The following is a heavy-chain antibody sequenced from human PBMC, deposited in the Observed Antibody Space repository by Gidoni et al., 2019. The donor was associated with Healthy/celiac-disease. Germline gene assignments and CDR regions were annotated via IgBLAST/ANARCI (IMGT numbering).Heavy chain of an antibody. CDR3: AKDTLAYDFWSGYTFDP. CDR1: GFTFDDSA. J-gene: IGHJ5*02. Sequence: EVQLVESGGGLVQPGRSLRLSCAASGFTFDDSAMHWVRQAPGKGLEWVSGISWNSGSIGYADSVKGRFTISRDNAKNSLYLQMNSLRAEDTALYYCAKDTLAYDFWSGYTFDPWGQGTLVTVSS. D-gene: IGHD3-3*01. V-gene: IGHV3-9*01. CDR2: ISWNSGSI.